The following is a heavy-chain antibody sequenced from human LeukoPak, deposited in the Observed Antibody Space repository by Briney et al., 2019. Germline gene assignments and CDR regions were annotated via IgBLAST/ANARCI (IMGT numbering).Heavy chain of an antibody. J-gene: IGHJ5*02. V-gene: IGHV5-51*01. Sequence: GASLKISCRGAGYRFTSYWIGWGRQLPGKGLEWMGVIYPGDSHNRYNPYFQGQGPISADKPLSNPSLQWRNRQPSDAPIVYYARGRGPRENWFDPWGRGTLVTVS. D-gene: IGHD3-10*01. CDR1: GYRFTSYW. CDR2: IYPGDSHN. CDR3: ARGRGPRENWFDP.